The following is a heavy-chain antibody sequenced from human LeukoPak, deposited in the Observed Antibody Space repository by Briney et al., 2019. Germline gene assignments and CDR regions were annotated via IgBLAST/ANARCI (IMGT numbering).Heavy chain of an antibody. CDR2: IIPIFGTA. J-gene: IGHJ4*02. V-gene: IGHV1-69*05. Sequence: SVKVSCKASGGTFSSYAISWVRQAPGQGLEWMGGIIPIFGTANYAQKFQGRVTITTDESTSTAYMELSSLRSEDTAVYYCAREGHLHSLFDYWGQGTLVTVSS. D-gene: IGHD4-11*01. CDR3: AREGHLHSLFDY. CDR1: GGTFSSYA.